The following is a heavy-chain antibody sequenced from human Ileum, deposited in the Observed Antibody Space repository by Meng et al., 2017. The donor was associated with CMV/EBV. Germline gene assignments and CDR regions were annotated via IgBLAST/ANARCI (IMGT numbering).Heavy chain of an antibody. CDR2: ISSSGSTI. CDR3: ATRPAQLILKFYGLDV. CDR1: GFNFMSYE. Sequence: GGSLRLSCAASGFNFMSYEMNWVRQAPGKGLEWVAYISSSGSTIYYADSVKGRFTISRDNAKNSLFLQMNSLRAEDTGVYYCATRPAQLILKFYGLDVWGQGTTVTGS. J-gene: IGHJ6*02. V-gene: IGHV3-48*03. D-gene: IGHD2-21*01.